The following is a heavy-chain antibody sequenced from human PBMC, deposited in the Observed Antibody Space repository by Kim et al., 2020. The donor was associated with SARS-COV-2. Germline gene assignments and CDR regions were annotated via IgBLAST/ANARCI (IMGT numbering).Heavy chain of an antibody. D-gene: IGHD1-26*01. Sequence: GGSLRLSCAASGFTFSDYYMSWIRQAPGKGLEWVSYISSSSSYTNYVDSVKGRFTISRDNAKNSLYLQMNSLRAEDTAIYYCGRWEGGITYWGQGTLVTVSS. CDR1: GFTFSDYY. V-gene: IGHV3-11*06. J-gene: IGHJ4*02. CDR3: GRWEGGITY. CDR2: ISSSSSYT.